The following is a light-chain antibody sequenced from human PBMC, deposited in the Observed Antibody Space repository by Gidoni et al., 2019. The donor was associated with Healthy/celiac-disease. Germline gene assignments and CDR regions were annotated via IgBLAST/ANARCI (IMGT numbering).Light chain of an antibody. V-gene: IGLV3-1*01. CDR3: QAWDSSAYV. CDR1: TLGDRY. J-gene: IGLJ1*01. Sequence: SYELTQPPSVSVSPGQTASIPCSGDTLGDRYASWYQQKPGQSPVLVLYQDSKRPSGIPERFSGSNSGNTATLSISGTQAMDEADYYCQAWDSSAYVFGTGTKVTVL. CDR2: QDS.